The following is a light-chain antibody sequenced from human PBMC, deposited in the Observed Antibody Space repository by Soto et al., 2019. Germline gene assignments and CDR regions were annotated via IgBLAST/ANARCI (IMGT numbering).Light chain of an antibody. CDR3: ASYLDTRPLEV. Sequence: QSVLTQPASVSGSPGESITVSCSGSISDIGSHNYVSWYRQYPGEAPKLLIYEVHYRPSGVSSRFSGPKSGNTASLTISGTQAEEQAHYSSASYLDTRPLEVFGTGTKVTV. V-gene: IGLV2-14*01. CDR2: EVH. CDR1: ISDIGSHNY. J-gene: IGLJ1*01.